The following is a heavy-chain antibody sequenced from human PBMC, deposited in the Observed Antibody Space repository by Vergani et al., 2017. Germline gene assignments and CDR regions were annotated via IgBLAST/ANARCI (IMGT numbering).Heavy chain of an antibody. CDR1: GYTFSNYY. V-gene: IGHV1-46*03. J-gene: IGHJ4*02. Sequence: QERLVQSGTEVRKSGASVKVSCKTSGYTFSNYYMHWVRQAPGQGLEWMGIINPSGGHTNYAQKFQGRVTMTRDTSTSTVYMELSSLRSEDTAIYYCARGDYGILAGYRYWGQGTLVTVSA. CDR2: INPSGGHT. CDR3: ARGDYGILAGYRY. D-gene: IGHD3-9*01.